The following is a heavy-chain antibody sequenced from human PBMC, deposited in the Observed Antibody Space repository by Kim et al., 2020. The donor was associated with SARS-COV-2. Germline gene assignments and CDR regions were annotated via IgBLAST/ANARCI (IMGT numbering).Heavy chain of an antibody. J-gene: IGHJ6*02. D-gene: IGHD3-16*01. CDR2: T. Sequence: TIYAQKFQGRVTMTEDTSTDTAYMELSSLRSEDTAVYYCATVWGWPGMDVWGQGTTVTVSS. CDR3: ATVWGWPGMDV. V-gene: IGHV1-24*01.